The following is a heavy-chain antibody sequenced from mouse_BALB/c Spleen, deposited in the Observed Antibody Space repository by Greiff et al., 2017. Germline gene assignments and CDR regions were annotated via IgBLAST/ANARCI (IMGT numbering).Heavy chain of an antibody. D-gene: IGHD2-14*01. CDR2: IWAGGST. CDR1: GFSLTSYG. Sequence: VKLMESGPGLVAPSQSLSITCTVSGFSLTSYGVHWVRQPPGKGLEWLGVIWAGGSTNYNSALMSRLSISKDNSKSQVFLKMNSLQTDDTAMYYCARGGYYRYDPDYWGQGTSVTGSS. J-gene: IGHJ4*01. V-gene: IGHV2-9*02. CDR3: ARGGYYRYDPDY.